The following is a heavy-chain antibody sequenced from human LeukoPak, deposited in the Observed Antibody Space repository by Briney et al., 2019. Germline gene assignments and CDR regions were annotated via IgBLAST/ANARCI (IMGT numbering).Heavy chain of an antibody. CDR3: ARAAVGPRGYYYYYMDV. V-gene: IGHV4-59*01. Sequence: SETLSLTCAVYGGSFSDYYWSWIRQPPGKGLEWIGYIYYSGSTNYNPSLKSRVTISVDTSKNQFSLKLSSVTAADTAVYYCARAAVGPRGYYYYYMDVWGKGTTVTVSS. CDR1: GGSFSDYY. CDR2: IYYSGST. J-gene: IGHJ6*03.